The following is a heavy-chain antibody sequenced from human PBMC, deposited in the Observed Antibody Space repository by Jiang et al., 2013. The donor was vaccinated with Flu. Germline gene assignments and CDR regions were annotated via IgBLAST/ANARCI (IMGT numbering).Heavy chain of an antibody. CDR2: IYYGGST. Sequence: LLKPSETLSLTCTVSGGSISSYYWSWIRQPPGKGLEWIGYIYYGGSTNYNPSLKSRVTISVDTSKNQFSLKLSSVTAADTAVYYCARSRWHFDYWGQGTLVTVSS. CDR1: GGSISSYY. J-gene: IGHJ4*02. V-gene: IGHV4-59*01. D-gene: IGHD6-13*01. CDR3: ARSRWHFDY.